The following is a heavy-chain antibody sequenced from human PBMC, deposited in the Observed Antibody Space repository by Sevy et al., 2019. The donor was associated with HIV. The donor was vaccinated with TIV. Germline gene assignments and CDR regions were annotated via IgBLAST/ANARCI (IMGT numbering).Heavy chain of an antibody. J-gene: IGHJ4*02. CDR2: ISKEGTNK. D-gene: IGHD3-16*01. V-gene: IGHV3-30-3*01. CDR3: ARDPHAVPHWGSFDS. CDR1: GFTFTRYA. Sequence: GSLRLSCEASGFTFTRYAFHWVRQAPGKGLEWVAVISKEGTNKYYIDSMKGRFTISRDNSRNTLFLQMERLRAEDAAMYFCARDPHAVPHWGSFDSWGQGTLVTVSS.